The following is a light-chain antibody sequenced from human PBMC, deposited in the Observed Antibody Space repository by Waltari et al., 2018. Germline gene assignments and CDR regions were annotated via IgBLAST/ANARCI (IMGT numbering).Light chain of an antibody. CDR2: DNN. CDR1: SSHIGNND. CDR3: ATWDSRLSVVV. J-gene: IGLJ3*02. V-gene: IGLV1-51*01. Sequence: QSVLTQPPSVSAAPGQRVTISCSGGSSHIGNNDVSWYQQFPGTAPKLLITDNNKRPFGIPDRFSGSKSGTSATLGITGLQTGDEADYYCATWDSRLSVVVFGGGTK.